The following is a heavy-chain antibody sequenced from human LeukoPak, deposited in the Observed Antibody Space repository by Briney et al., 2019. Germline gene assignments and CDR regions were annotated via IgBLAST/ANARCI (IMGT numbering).Heavy chain of an antibody. CDR3: AREGQEMATIDY. CDR2: IYYSGST. D-gene: IGHD5-24*01. Sequence: SETLSLTCTVSGGSVSSGSYYWSWIRQPPGQGLEWIGYIYYSGSTNYNPSLKSRVTISVDTSKNQFSLKLSSVTAADTAVYYCAREGQEMATIDYWGQGTLVTVSS. V-gene: IGHV4-61*01. CDR1: GGSVSSGSYY. J-gene: IGHJ4*02.